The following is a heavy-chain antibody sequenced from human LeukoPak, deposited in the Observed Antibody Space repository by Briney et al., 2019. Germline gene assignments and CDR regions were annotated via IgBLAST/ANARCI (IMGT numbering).Heavy chain of an antibody. CDR3: AKAGVRYFDSSGLYAFGF. D-gene: IGHD3-22*01. J-gene: IGHJ3*01. CDR1: GGSISSTGYC. CDR2: IYYSGST. Sequence: RPSETLSLTCAVSGGSISSTGYCWAWIRQPPGKGLEWIGTIYYSGSTYHNTSLKSRITMSVDTSRNQFSLKLSSVDAADTAVYYCAKAGVRYFDSSGLYAFGFWGQGTTVTVSS. V-gene: IGHV4-39*01.